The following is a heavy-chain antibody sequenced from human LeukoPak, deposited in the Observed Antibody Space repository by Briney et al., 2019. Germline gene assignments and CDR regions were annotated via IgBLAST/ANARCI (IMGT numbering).Heavy chain of an antibody. Sequence: PGGSLRLSCAASGFTFSSYWMSWVRQAPGKGLEWVANIKQDGSEKYYVDSVKGRFTISRDNAKNTLYLQMNSLRAEDTAVYYCAKDRKVPAATYNWFDPWGQGTLVTVSS. CDR1: GFTFSSYW. D-gene: IGHD2-2*01. J-gene: IGHJ5*02. CDR3: AKDRKVPAATYNWFDP. CDR2: IKQDGSEK. V-gene: IGHV3-7*01.